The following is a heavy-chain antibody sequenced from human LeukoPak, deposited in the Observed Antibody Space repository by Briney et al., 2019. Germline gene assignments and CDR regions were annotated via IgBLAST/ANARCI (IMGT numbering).Heavy chain of an antibody. D-gene: IGHD6-13*01. V-gene: IGHV3-23*01. Sequence: GGSLRLSCAASGFTFSSYAMSWVRQAPGKGLEWVSTISGSGGNTYYADSVKGRFTISRDNSKNTLYLQMNSLRAEDTAVYYCAKDRAGSSGWYGDFDYWGQGTLVTVSS. CDR1: GFTFSSYA. J-gene: IGHJ4*02. CDR3: AKDRAGSSGWYGDFDY. CDR2: ISGSGGNT.